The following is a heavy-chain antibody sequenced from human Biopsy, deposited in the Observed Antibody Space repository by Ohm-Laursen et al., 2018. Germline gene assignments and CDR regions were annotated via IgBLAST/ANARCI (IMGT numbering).Heavy chain of an antibody. D-gene: IGHD4-11*01. CDR1: GDSVTKYY. V-gene: IGHV4-59*02. CDR3: ARDSGILNYGNFKYYHYYGMDV. Sequence: TLSLTCTVSGDSVTKYYWSWIRQPPGKGLEWIGHIYYSVMTNYNPSLQSRVSISVDTSRNQVSLTLSSVTAADTAVYYCARDSGILNYGNFKYYHYYGMDVWGQGTKVTGSS. J-gene: IGHJ6*02. CDR2: IYYSVMT.